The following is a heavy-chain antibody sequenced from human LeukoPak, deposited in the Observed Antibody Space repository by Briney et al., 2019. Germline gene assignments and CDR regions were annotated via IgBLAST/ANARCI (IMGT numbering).Heavy chain of an antibody. J-gene: IGHJ4*02. D-gene: IGHD3-22*01. Sequence: PGGSLRLSCAASGFTFSSYAMSWVRQAPGKGLEWVSAISGSGGSTYYAASVKGRFTISRDNSKNTLYLQMNSLRAEDTAVYYCAKPLQYYYDSSGYLHWGQGTLVTVSS. V-gene: IGHV3-23*01. CDR2: ISGSGGST. CDR1: GFTFSSYA. CDR3: AKPLQYYYDSSGYLH.